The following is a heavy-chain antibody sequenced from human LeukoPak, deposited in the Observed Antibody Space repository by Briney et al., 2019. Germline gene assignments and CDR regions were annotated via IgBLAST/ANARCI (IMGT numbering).Heavy chain of an antibody. D-gene: IGHD2-8*02. J-gene: IGHJ4*02. Sequence: PGGSLRLSCAVSGLNFKFYAMSWVRQAPGKGLEWVSGISGRGDSADYADSVKGRFTISRDNSKNTLYLRLSSLRVEDTATYYCVKDRYCPEVTCFGGGFEYWGQGTLVVVSS. CDR1: GLNFKFYA. V-gene: IGHV3-23*01. CDR2: ISGRGDSA. CDR3: VKDRYCPEVTCFGGGFEY.